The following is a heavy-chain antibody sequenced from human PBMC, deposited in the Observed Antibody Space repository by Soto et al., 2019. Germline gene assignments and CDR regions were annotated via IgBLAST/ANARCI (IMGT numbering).Heavy chain of an antibody. CDR2: IWYDGSNK. CDR3: AREPPMTMVRGVIFFDY. D-gene: IGHD3-10*01. V-gene: IGHV3-33*01. J-gene: IGHJ4*02. Sequence: RPSCAASGFPFSSHGLHWVRPASGKGLEWVAVIWYDGSNKYYADSVKGRFTISRDNSKNTLYLQMNSLRAEDTAVYYCAREPPMTMVRGVIFFDYWGQGTLVTVSS. CDR1: GFPFSSHG.